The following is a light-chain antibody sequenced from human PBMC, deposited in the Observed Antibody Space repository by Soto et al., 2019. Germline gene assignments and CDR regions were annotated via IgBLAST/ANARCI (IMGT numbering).Light chain of an antibody. V-gene: IGKV3-20*01. J-gene: IGKJ2*01. CDR3: QHYGNSLYP. CDR1: QSISSNY. Sequence: EIVLTQSPGTLSLSPGERATLSCWASQSISSNYLAWYQQKPGQAPRLLIYAASSRATGIPDRFSGSGSGTDFTLTISRLEPEDCAVYYCQHYGNSLYPLGQGTKLEIK. CDR2: AAS.